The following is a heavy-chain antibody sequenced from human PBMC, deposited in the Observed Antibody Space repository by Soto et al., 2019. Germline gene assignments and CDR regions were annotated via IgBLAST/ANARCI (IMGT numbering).Heavy chain of an antibody. J-gene: IGHJ4*02. CDR2: IYYSGST. V-gene: IGHV4-59*05. D-gene: IGHD6-19*01. CDR3: ARRTGSRFDY. CDR1: GGSFSDYY. Sequence: SETLSLTCAVYGGSFSDYYWSWIRQPPGKGLEWIASIYYSGSTYYNPSLQSRVTISVDTSKNQFSLKLGSVTAADTAIYYCARRTGSRFDYWGPGNLVTVSS.